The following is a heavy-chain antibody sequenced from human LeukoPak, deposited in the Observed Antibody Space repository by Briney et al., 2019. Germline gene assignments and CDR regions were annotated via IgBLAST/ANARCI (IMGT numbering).Heavy chain of an antibody. Sequence: SQTLSLTCAVSGASISSDTYSWTWIRQPPGKGLEWIGYIYHSGSTYYNPSLKSRVTISVDRSKNQLSLKVTSVTDAETAVYYCARGHCSGSTCYHYGMDVWGQGTTVTVSS. CDR3: ARGHCSGSTCYHYGMDV. CDR1: GASISSDTYS. J-gene: IGHJ6*02. D-gene: IGHD2-15*01. CDR2: IYHSGST. V-gene: IGHV4-30-2*01.